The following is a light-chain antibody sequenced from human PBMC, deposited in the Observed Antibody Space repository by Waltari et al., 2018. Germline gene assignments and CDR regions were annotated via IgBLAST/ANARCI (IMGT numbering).Light chain of an antibody. CDR3: QQRYNWPPLT. CDR2: DAS. CDR1: QSVSSY. V-gene: IGKV3-11*01. J-gene: IGKJ4*01. Sequence: EIVLTQSPATLSLSPGERATLSCRASQSVSSYLAWYQQKPGQAPRLLIDDASNRATGIPARFSGSGSGTDFTLTISSLEPEDFAVYYCQQRYNWPPLTFGGGTKVEIK.